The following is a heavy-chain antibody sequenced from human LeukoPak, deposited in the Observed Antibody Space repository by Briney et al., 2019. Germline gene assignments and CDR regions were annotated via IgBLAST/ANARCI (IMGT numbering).Heavy chain of an antibody. CDR2: IYTSGST. Sequence: SETLSLACTVSGGSISSYYWSWIRQPAGKGLEWIGRIYTSGSTNYNPSLKSRVTMSVDTSKNQFSLKLSSVTAADTAVYYCARHELVGEIAAAGNFDYWGQGTLVTVSS. J-gene: IGHJ4*02. V-gene: IGHV4-4*07. CDR3: ARHELVGEIAAAGNFDY. CDR1: GGSISSYY. D-gene: IGHD6-13*01.